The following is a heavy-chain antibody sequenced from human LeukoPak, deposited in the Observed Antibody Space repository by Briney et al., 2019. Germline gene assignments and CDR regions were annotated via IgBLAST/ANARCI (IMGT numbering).Heavy chain of an antibody. D-gene: IGHD2-2*01. CDR1: GFTFSSYA. Sequence: GGSLRLSCAASGFTFSSYAMSWVRQAPGKGLEWVSYISDSGSTIFYADSVKGRFTISRDNAKNSLYLQMHSLRAEDTAVYYCVQGQGGYQLPYYFDYWGQGTLVTVSS. CDR3: VQGQGGYQLPYYFDY. CDR2: ISDSGSTI. V-gene: IGHV3-48*04. J-gene: IGHJ4*02.